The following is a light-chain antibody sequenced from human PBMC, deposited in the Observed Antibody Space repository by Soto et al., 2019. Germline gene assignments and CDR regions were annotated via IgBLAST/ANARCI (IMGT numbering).Light chain of an antibody. V-gene: IGKV3-11*01. CDR3: LRGPARPLS. Sequence: VETPTPAARRVAPGGRASRSCRASQTVSSYLLWYQQKRGQAPRLLIYDASNRATGIPARFSGSGSGTGFTIYVCGLGTADFPLYRCLRGPARPLSFGPGTRLEIK. CDR2: DAS. CDR1: QTVSSY. J-gene: IGKJ5*01.